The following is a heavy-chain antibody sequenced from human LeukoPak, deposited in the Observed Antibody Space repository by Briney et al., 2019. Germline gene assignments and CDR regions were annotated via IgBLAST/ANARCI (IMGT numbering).Heavy chain of an antibody. Sequence: PGGSLRLSCAASGFTLSSYCMHWVRQAPGKGLEWVAFIRYDGSNKYYADSVKGRFTVSRDNSKNTLYLQMNSLRAEDTAVYYCAKDALIGYYGSGTDYWGQGTLVTVSS. CDR1: GFTLSSYC. V-gene: IGHV3-30*02. CDR2: IRYDGSNK. D-gene: IGHD3-10*01. J-gene: IGHJ4*02. CDR3: AKDALIGYYGSGTDY.